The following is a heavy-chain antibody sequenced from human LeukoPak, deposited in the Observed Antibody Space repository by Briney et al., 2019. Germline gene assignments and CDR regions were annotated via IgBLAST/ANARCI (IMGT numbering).Heavy chain of an antibody. CDR2: IYYSGST. V-gene: IGHV4-39*02. CDR1: GASISSTTYY. Sequence: PSETLSLTCTVSGASISSTTYYWGWIRQPPRKGLEWIASIYYSGSTYYNPSLKSRVTISVDTSKNQFSLKLSSVTAADTAVYYCAREASLYSSSWYVQENRLFDPWGQGTLVTVSS. J-gene: IGHJ5*02. CDR3: AREASLYSSSWYVQENRLFDP. D-gene: IGHD6-13*01.